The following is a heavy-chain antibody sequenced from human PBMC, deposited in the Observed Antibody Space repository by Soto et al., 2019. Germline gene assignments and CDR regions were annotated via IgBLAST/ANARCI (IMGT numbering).Heavy chain of an antibody. CDR2: INHSGST. Sequence: SETLSLTCAVYGGSFSGYYWSWIRQPPGTGLEWIGEINHSGSTNYNPSLKSRVTISVDTSKNQLSLKLSSVTAADTAVYYPARVHYDFWSGPMDVWGQGTKVTVYS. J-gene: IGHJ6*02. CDR3: ARVHYDFWSGPMDV. V-gene: IGHV4-34*01. D-gene: IGHD3-3*01. CDR1: GGSFSGYY.